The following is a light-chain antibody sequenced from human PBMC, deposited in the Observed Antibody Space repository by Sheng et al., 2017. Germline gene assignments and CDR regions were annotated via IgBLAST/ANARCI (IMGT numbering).Light chain of an antibody. Sequence: QPALTQPRSVSGSPGQSVSISCTGASSEMDSHHWVSWYQQFPGKAPKLIMSDVGRRPSGVPDRFSGSKSDNTASLTISRLQADDEGDYYCCSYIEGNYRVFGGGTKLTVL. CDR3: CSYIEGNYRV. V-gene: IGLV2-11*01. J-gene: IGLJ3*02. CDR2: DVG. CDR1: SSEMDSHHW.